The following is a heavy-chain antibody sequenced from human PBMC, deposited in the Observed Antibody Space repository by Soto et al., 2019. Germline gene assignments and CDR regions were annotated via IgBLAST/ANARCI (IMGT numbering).Heavy chain of an antibody. CDR1: GFTFSSYG. V-gene: IGHV3-33*01. J-gene: IGHJ4*02. Sequence: QVQLVESGGGVVQPGRSLRLSCAASGFTFSSYGMHWVRQAQGKGLEWVAVIWYDGSNKYYADSVKGRFTISGYNFKNNLYLKMNSLRAEDTVVYYCARDGGYSYGYIEYYFDYWGQGALVTVSS. CDR2: IWYDGSNK. CDR3: ARDGGYSYGYIEYYFDY. D-gene: IGHD5-18*01.